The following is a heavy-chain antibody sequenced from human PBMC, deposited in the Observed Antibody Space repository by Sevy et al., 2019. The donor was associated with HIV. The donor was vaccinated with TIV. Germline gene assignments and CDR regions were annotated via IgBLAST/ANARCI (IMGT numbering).Heavy chain of an antibody. V-gene: IGHV3-23*01. D-gene: IGHD2-8*01. J-gene: IGHJ4*02. CDR1: GFAFYEYS. CDR2: LSCGGGKI. Sequence: GGSLRLSCAASGFAFYEYSMSWIRQAPGKGLEWVATLSCGGGKINYADSVKGRFTISRDNSKNSFYLQMDNLRVEDTALYYCAREGCSRPHDYWGQGTRVTVSS. CDR3: AREGCSRPHDY.